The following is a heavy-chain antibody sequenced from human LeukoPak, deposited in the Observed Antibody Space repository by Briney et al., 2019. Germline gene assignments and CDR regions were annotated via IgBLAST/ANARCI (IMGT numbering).Heavy chain of an antibody. CDR1: GFTFSSYE. D-gene: IGHD1-14*01. Sequence: GGSLRLSCAASGFTFSSYEMNWVRQAPGKGLEWVSYISSSGSTIYYADSVKGRFTISRDNSKNTLYLQMNSLRAEDTAVYYCARDGVITGAFDIWGQGTMVTVSS. CDR2: ISSSGSTI. CDR3: ARDGVITGAFDI. V-gene: IGHV3-48*03. J-gene: IGHJ3*02.